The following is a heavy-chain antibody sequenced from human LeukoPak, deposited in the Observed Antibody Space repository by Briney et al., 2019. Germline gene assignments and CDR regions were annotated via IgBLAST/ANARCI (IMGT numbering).Heavy chain of an antibody. CDR1: GLTVSSNY. D-gene: IGHD3-3*02. CDR3: AREISRTGAFDI. CDR2: IYSGGST. Sequence: GGSLRLSCAASGLTVSSNYMSWVRQAPGKGLEWVSVIYSGGSTYYADSVKGRFTISRDNSKNTLYLQMNGLRAEDTAVYYCAREISRTGAFDIWGQGTMVTVSS. V-gene: IGHV3-53*05. J-gene: IGHJ3*02.